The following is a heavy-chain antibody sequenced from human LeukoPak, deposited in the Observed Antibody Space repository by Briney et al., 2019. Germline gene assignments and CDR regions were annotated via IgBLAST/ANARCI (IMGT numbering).Heavy chain of an antibody. CDR3: ARMVGYAYSDY. CDR2: SIPFFPAT. D-gene: IGHD2-15*01. J-gene: IGHJ4*02. V-gene: IGHV1-69*01. CDR1: GGTFNNYA. Sequence: SVKVSCEASGGTFNNYAVNWVRQAPGQGLEWMGGSIPFFPATNYAQKFQGRVTITADESSTTVYMELSSLTSEDTAVYFCARMVGYAYSDYWGQGTLVTVSS.